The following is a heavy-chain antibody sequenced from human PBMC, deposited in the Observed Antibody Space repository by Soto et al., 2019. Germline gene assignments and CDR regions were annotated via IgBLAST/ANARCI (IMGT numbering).Heavy chain of an antibody. J-gene: IGHJ4*02. V-gene: IGHV3-23*01. CDR1: GFTFRSSA. CDR3: AKDRHYPRDYFHY. D-gene: IGHD3-10*01. Sequence: LRLSCAASGFTFRSSALSWVRQPPGKGLEWVSAVSANGQGIYYADSVRGRFTISRDNSKNTVFLNMDSLSAEDTAVYYCAKDRHYPRDYFHYWGQGTLVTVSS. CDR2: VSANGQGI.